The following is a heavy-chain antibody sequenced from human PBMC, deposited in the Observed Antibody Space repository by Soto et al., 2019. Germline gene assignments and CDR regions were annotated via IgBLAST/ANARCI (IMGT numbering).Heavy chain of an antibody. J-gene: IGHJ6*02. CDR1: GGSFSGYY. D-gene: IGHD6-6*01. V-gene: IGHV4-34*01. CDR3: ARGRGGEQLVDYYYYGMGV. CDR2: INHSGST. Sequence: PSETLSLTYAVYGGSFSGYYWSWIRQPPGKGLEWIGEINHSGSTNYNPSLKSRVTISVDTSKNQFSLKLSSVTAADTAVYYCARGRGGEQLVDYYYYGMGVWGQGTTVTVSS.